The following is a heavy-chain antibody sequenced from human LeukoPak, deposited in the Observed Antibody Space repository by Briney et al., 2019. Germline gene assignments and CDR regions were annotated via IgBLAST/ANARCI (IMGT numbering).Heavy chain of an antibody. D-gene: IGHD3-10*01. Sequence: SVKVSCKASGGTFSSYAISWVRQVPGQGLEWMGGIIPIFGTANYAQKFQGRVTITADESTSTAYMELSSLRSEDTAVYYCARAYGSGSYYNFNWFDPWGQGTLVTVSS. CDR3: ARAYGSGSYYNFNWFDP. V-gene: IGHV1-69*01. CDR1: GGTFSSYA. CDR2: IIPIFGTA. J-gene: IGHJ5*02.